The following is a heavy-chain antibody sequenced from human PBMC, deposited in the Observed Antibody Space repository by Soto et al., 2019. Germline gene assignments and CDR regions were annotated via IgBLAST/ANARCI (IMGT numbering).Heavy chain of an antibody. Sequence: ASVKVSCKASGGTFSSYAISWVRQAPGQGLEWMGGIIPIFGTANYAQKFQGRVTITADESTSTAYMELSSLRSEDTAVYYCARGPGMITFGGVIVSGPIDYWGQGTLVTVSS. D-gene: IGHD3-16*02. J-gene: IGHJ4*02. CDR2: IIPIFGTA. CDR3: ARGPGMITFGGVIVSGPIDY. CDR1: GGTFSSYA. V-gene: IGHV1-69*13.